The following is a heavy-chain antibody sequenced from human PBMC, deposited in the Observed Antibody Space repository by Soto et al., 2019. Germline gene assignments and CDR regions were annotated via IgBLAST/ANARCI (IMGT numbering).Heavy chain of an antibody. D-gene: IGHD3-3*01. Sequence: QVQLVESGGGVVQPGRSLRLSCAASGFTFSSYAMHWVRQAPGKGLEWVAVISYDGSNKYYADSVKGRFTISRDNSKNTLYLQMNSLRAEDTAVYYCARGYYDFWSGYLYLCGMDVWGQGTTVTVSS. CDR3: ARGYYDFWSGYLYLCGMDV. V-gene: IGHV3-30-3*01. CDR2: ISYDGSNK. CDR1: GFTFSSYA. J-gene: IGHJ6*02.